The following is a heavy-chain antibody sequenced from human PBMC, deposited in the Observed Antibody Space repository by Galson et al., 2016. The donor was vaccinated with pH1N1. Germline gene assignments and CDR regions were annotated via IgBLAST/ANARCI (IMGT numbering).Heavy chain of an antibody. Sequence: SLRLSCAASGFAFSSYEMNWVRQAPGKGLEWVSHISRSGSTIHYADSVKGRFTVSRDNAKNSLYRPMNSLRAEDTAVYYCARPAEQQWLVIPTFGYWGQGILVTVSS. CDR2: ISRSGSTI. CDR1: GFAFSSYE. J-gene: IGHJ4*02. CDR3: ARPAEQQWLVIPTFGY. V-gene: IGHV3-48*03. D-gene: IGHD6-19*01.